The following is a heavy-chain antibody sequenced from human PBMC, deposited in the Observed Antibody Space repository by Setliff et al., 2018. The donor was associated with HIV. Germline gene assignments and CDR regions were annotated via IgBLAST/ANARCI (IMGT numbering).Heavy chain of an antibody. CDR2: ILYDGSNK. Sequence: GGSLRLSCAASGFSFSSYTMNWVRQAPGKGLEWVAVILYDGSNKYYADSVKGRFTISRDNLKKRVYLKMSSLRAEDTALYYCARYCSGGSCYSDDAFDIWGQVTMVTVSS. J-gene: IGHJ3*02. D-gene: IGHD2-15*01. V-gene: IGHV3-30*04. CDR3: ARYCSGGSCYSDDAFDI. CDR1: GFSFSSYT.